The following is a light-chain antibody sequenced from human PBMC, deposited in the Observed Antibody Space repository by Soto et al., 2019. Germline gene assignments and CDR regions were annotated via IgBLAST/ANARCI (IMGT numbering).Light chain of an antibody. CDR1: QSVSSSY. Sequence: EIVLTQSPGTLSLSPGERATLSCRASQSVSSSYLAWYQQKPGQAPRLLIYGASSRATGIPDRFSGSGSGTDFTLTISRLEPEHFAVYYCQQGGGSPPITFGEGTRLEIK. J-gene: IGKJ5*01. CDR2: GAS. V-gene: IGKV3-20*01. CDR3: QQGGGSPPIT.